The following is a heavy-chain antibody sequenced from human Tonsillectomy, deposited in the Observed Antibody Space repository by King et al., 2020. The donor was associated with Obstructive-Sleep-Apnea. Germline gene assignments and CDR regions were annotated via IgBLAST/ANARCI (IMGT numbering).Heavy chain of an antibody. D-gene: IGHD4-23*01. CDR1: GYTFTGYY. J-gene: IGHJ5*02. CDR2: INPNSGGT. V-gene: IGHV1-2*02. Sequence: VQLVESGAEVKKPGASVKVSCKASGYTFTGYYMHWVRQAPGQGLEWMGWINPNSGGTNYAQKFQGRVTMTRDTSISTAYMELSRLRSDDTAVYYCARDQGTTVVRRYNWFDPWGQGTLVTVSS. CDR3: ARDQGTTVVRRYNWFDP.